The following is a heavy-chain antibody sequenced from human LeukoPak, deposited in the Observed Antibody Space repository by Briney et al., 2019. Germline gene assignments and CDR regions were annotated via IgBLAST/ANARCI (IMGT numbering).Heavy chain of an antibody. D-gene: IGHD1-7*01. CDR1: GFTFSSYE. V-gene: IGHV3-48*03. J-gene: IGHJ4*02. CDR3: ARDRNYGPDY. Sequence: PGGSLRLSCAASGFTFSSYEMNWVRQAPGKGLEWVSYISSSGSTIYYADSVKGRFAISRDKVKNSRYLQMNSLRDEDTAVYYCARDRNYGPDYWGQGTLVTVSS. CDR2: ISSSGSTI.